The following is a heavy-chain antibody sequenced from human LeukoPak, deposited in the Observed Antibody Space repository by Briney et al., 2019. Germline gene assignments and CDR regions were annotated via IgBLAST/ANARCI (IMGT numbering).Heavy chain of an antibody. J-gene: IGHJ5*02. D-gene: IGHD3-22*01. V-gene: IGHV1-2*02. CDR3: ARGYCYDSSGS. CDR1: GYTFTGYY. Sequence: ASVKVSCKASGYTFTGYYMHWVRQAPGQGLEWMGWINPNSGGTNYAQKFQGRVTMTRDTSISTAYMELCRLRSDDTCVYSCARGYCYDSSGSWGQGTLVTVSS. CDR2: INPNSGGT.